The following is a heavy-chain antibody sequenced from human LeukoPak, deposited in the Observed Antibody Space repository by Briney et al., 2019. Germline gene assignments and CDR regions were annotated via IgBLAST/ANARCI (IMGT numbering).Heavy chain of an antibody. V-gene: IGHV3-72*01. CDR2: IRNKANSYTT. Sequence: PGGSLRLSCAASGFTFSDHYMDWVRQAPGKGLEWVGRIRNKANSYTTEYAASVKGRFTISRDDSKNSLYLQMNSLRTEDTAVYYCAREGKRITKVRGFITPRGYYYMDVWGKGTTVTVSS. CDR1: GFTFSDHY. D-gene: IGHD3-10*01. J-gene: IGHJ6*03. CDR3: AREGKRITKVRGFITPRGYYYMDV.